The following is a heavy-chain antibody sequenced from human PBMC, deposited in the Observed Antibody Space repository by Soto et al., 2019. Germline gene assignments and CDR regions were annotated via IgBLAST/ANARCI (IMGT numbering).Heavy chain of an antibody. J-gene: IGHJ6*02. CDR2: ISSSCSTI. CDR1: GGTCSSYK. CDR3: ARDRDGGKSREGGMDV. Sequence: GALTVTCADSGGTCSSYKKNWVCQAPAKGLEWVSYISSSCSTIYYADSVKGRRTISRDNAKNSQYLQMISLRAEDAAVYYCARDRDGGKSREGGMDVWGQGTTVPVSS. V-gene: IGHV3-48*03. D-gene: IGHD2-15*01.